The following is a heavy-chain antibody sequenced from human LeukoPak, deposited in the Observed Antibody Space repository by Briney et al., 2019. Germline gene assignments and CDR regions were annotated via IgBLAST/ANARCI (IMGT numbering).Heavy chain of an antibody. J-gene: IGHJ4*02. CDR2: IYYSGST. CDR3: ARDLYSSSWYTFDY. D-gene: IGHD6-13*01. Sequence: SESLSLTCTVSGGSISSYYWSWIRQPPGKGLEWIGYIYYSGSTNYNPSLKSRVTISVGTSKNQFSLKLSSVTAADTAVYYCARDLYSSSWYTFDYWGQGTLVTVSS. CDR1: GGSISSYY. V-gene: IGHV4-59*01.